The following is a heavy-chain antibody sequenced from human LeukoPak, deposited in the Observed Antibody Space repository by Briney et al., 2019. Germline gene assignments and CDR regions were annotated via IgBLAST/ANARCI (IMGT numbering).Heavy chain of an antibody. CDR3: ARSAYGDYEGHDAFDI. Sequence: GGSLRLSCAASGFTLTNYGMHWVRQVPGKGLEWVAVIWNDGSKTYYADSVNGRLTISRDSSNNMLYLGVNSLRGEDTAVYYCARSAYGDYEGHDAFDIWGQGTMVTVSS. D-gene: IGHD4-17*01. CDR2: IWNDGSKT. V-gene: IGHV3-33*01. J-gene: IGHJ3*02. CDR1: GFTLTNYG.